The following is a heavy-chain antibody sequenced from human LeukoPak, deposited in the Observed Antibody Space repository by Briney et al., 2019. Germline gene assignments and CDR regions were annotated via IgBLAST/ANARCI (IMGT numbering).Heavy chain of an antibody. CDR3: ARVGGYSSSSTTWDYYSYMDV. CDR1: GYTFTSYG. Sequence: ASVKVSCKSSGYTFTSYGISWVRQAPGQGLEWMGWISAYNGNTNYAQKLQGRVTMTTDTSTSTAYMELRSLRSDDTAVYYCARVGGYSSSSTTWDYYSYMDVWGKGTTVTVSS. D-gene: IGHD6-6*01. CDR2: ISAYNGNT. V-gene: IGHV1-18*01. J-gene: IGHJ6*03.